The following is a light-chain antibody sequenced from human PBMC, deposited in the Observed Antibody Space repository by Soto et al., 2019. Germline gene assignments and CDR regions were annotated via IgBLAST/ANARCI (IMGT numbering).Light chain of an antibody. J-gene: IGLJ1*01. Sequence: QSVLTQPPSVSGAPGQRVTISCTGSSSNIGAGYDVHWYQRLPGTAPKVLIYNNNNRPSGVPDRFSGSKSGTSASLAITGRQAEDDDDYYCQYSDSSMSGSYVFGTGTKLTVL. V-gene: IGLV1-40*01. CDR3: QYSDSSMSGSYV. CDR1: SSNIGAGYD. CDR2: NNN.